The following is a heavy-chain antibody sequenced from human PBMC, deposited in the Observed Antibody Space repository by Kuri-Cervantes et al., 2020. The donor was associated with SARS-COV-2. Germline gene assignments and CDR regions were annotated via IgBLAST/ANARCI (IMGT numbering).Heavy chain of an antibody. CDR3: ARDLSLIRFDY. Sequence: GGSLRLSCEVSGFLFSASAMHWVRQAPGKGLEWVAVISYDGSNKYYADSVKGRFTISRDNSKNTLYLQMNSLRAEDTAVYYCARDLSLIRFDYWGQGILVTVSS. V-gene: IGHV3-30-3*01. CDR1: GFLFSASA. CDR2: ISYDGSNK. J-gene: IGHJ4*02. D-gene: IGHD1-26*01.